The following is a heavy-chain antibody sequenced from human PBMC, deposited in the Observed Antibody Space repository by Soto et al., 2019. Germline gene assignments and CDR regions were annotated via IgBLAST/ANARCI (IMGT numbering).Heavy chain of an antibody. CDR3: ARGGADFWSGYYHAFDI. CDR2: IYYSGST. V-gene: IGHV4-30-4*01. CDR1: GGSTSSGDYY. J-gene: IGHJ3*02. Sequence: TLSLTCTVSGGSTSSGDYYWICIRQPPGKGLEWIGYIYYSGSTYYNPSLKSRVTISVDTSKNQFSLKLSSVTAADTAVYYCARGGADFWSGYYHAFDIWGQGTMVTVSS. D-gene: IGHD3-3*01.